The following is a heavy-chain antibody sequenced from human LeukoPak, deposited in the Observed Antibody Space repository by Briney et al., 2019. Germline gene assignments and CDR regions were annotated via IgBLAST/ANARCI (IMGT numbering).Heavy chain of an antibody. CDR1: GFAFSCYA. V-gene: IGHV3-23*01. CDR3: VKDLGDDYENAFDF. Sequence: GGSLRLSCEASGFAFSCYAMSWVRHPPGRGLEWVSSVSGSGESTFYAASVKRRFTISRDNSKNTVYLQMNSLRAEDTAPYYCVKDLGDDYENAFDFWGQGTLVTVSS. CDR2: VSGSGEST. D-gene: IGHD4-17*01. J-gene: IGHJ3*01.